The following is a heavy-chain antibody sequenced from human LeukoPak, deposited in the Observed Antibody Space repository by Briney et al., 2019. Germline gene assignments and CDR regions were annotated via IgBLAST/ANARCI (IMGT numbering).Heavy chain of an antibody. D-gene: IGHD5-12*01. CDR3: APQQTYSPYNWFDP. Sequence: PGGSLRLSCVGSGFTISNYWMHWVRQAPGTRLVWVSRIHPDGSITTYADSVKGRFTISRDNAKNTLYLQMNSLRAEDTAVYYCAPQQTYSPYNWFDPWGQGTLVTVSS. V-gene: IGHV3-74*03. J-gene: IGHJ5*02. CDR1: GFTISNYW. CDR2: IHPDGSIT.